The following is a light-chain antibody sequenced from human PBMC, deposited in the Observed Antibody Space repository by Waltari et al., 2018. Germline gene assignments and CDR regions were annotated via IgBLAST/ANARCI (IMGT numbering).Light chain of an antibody. CDR3: ASWDDSLNGHWV. J-gene: IGLJ3*02. Sequence: QSVLTQPPSASGTPGQRVPISCSGSYSNIGRNGVNGYQQLPGKAPKLLIYRSDRRPSGVPVRFSGSKSGSSASLAIDGLHSEDEADYYCASWDDSLNGHWVFGGGTKVTVL. V-gene: IGLV1-44*01. CDR1: YSNIGRNG. CDR2: RSD.